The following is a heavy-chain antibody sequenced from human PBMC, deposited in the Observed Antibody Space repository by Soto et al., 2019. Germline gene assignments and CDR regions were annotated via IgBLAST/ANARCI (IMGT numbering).Heavy chain of an antibody. V-gene: IGHV3-23*01. CDR3: AKVGFPYSYGYLCYY. Sequence: EVQLLESGGGLVQPGGSLRLSCAASGFTFSTYAMTWVRQAPGKGLEWVSAISASGGSTYYADSVKGRFTISRDNSKNTLYLPMNSLRVEARAVYYCAKVGFPYSYGYLCYYWGQGTLVTVSS. D-gene: IGHD5-18*01. J-gene: IGHJ4*02. CDR1: GFTFSTYA. CDR2: ISASGGST.